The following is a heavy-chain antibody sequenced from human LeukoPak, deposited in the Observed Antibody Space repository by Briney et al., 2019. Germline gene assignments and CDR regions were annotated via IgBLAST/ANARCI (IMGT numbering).Heavy chain of an antibody. CDR3: ARFAAGGSYYYYMDV. D-gene: IGHD6-25*01. Sequence: GGSLRLSCAASGFALSSNYVGWVRQAPGGGLHWVSLLYSDGDTYYADSVKGRFTISRDNAKNSLYLQMNSLRADDTAVYYCARFAAGGSYYYYMDVWGKGTTVTVSS. V-gene: IGHV3-53*01. CDR2: LYSDGDT. J-gene: IGHJ6*03. CDR1: GFALSSNY.